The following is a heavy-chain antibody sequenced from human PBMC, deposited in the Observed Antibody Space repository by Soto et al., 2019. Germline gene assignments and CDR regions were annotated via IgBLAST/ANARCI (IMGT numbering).Heavy chain of an antibody. Sequence: GGSLRLSCAASGFTFSSYAMHWVRQAPGKGLEWVAVIWYDGRNKYYADSVKGRFTISRDNSKNTLYLQMNSLRIEDTAVYYCAKYFEGSIAAAYWGQGTLVTVSS. CDR2: IWYDGRNK. D-gene: IGHD6-13*01. CDR1: GFTFSSYA. V-gene: IGHV3-30-3*02. CDR3: AKYFEGSIAAAY. J-gene: IGHJ4*02.